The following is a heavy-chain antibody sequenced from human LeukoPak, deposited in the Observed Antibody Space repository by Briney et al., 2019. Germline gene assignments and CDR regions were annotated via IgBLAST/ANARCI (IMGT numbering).Heavy chain of an antibody. CDR3: AKDLVVAATLNWFDP. Sequence: GGSLRLSCAASGFTFSSYGMSWVRQAPGKGLEWVSAISGSGGSTYYADSVKGRFTISRDNSKNTLYLQMNSLRAEDTAVYYCAKDLVVAATLNWFDPWGQGTLVTVSS. V-gene: IGHV3-23*01. CDR2: ISGSGGST. J-gene: IGHJ5*02. CDR1: GFTFSSYG. D-gene: IGHD2-15*01.